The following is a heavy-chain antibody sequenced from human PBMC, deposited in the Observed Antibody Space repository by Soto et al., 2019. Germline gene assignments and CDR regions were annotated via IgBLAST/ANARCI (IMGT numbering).Heavy chain of an antibody. D-gene: IGHD5-18*01. V-gene: IGHV3-33*08. Sequence: GGSLRLSCAGSGFTFSSDWMHWVRQDPGKGLVWVAVIWYDGSNKYYADSVKGRFTISRDNSKNTLYLQMNSLRAEDTAVYYCARDQGRRYNYGFDYWGQGTLVTVSS. CDR2: IWYDGSNK. J-gene: IGHJ4*02. CDR3: ARDQGRRYNYGFDY. CDR1: GFTFSSDW.